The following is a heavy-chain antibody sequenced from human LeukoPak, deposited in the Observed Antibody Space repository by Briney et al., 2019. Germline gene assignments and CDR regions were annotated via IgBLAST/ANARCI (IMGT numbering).Heavy chain of an antibody. CDR1: GDRVSINSAA. V-gene: IGHV6-1*01. J-gene: IGHJ3*02. CDR3: ASAIKSDAFDI. Sequence: SQTLSLTCAISGDRVSINSAACNWIRQSPSRGLEWLGRTYFKSKWYNDYAVSVKSRISINLDTSKNQFSLQLNSVTPEDTAVYYCASAIKSDAFDIWGQGTMVTVSS. CDR2: TYFKSKWYN. D-gene: IGHD5-12*01.